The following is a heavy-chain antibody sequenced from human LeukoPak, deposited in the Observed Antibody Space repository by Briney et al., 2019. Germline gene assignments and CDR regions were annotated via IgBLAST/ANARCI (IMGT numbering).Heavy chain of an antibody. V-gene: IGHV3-21*01. J-gene: IGHJ4*02. CDR1: GLTFSSYS. D-gene: IGHD4-17*01. CDR3: ARDGAYGEVVG. Sequence: GGSLRLSCAASGLTFSSYSMNWVRQAPGKGLELVSSISSSSSYIYYADSVKGRFTISRDNAKNSLYLQMNSLRAEDTAVYYCARDGAYGEVVGWGQGTLVTVSS. CDR2: ISSSSSYI.